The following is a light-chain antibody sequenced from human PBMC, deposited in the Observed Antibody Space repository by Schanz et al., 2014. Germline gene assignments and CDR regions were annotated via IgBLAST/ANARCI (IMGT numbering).Light chain of an antibody. CDR3: SSYAGNNNV. CDR2: DVT. V-gene: IGLV2-8*01. J-gene: IGLJ1*01. Sequence: QSALTQPPSASGSPGQSVTISCTGTSSDVGAYNYVSWYQQHPGKAPKLIISDVTRRPSGVPDRFSGFKSDNTASLTVSGLQAEDEADYYCSSYAGNNNVFGTGTKLTVL. CDR1: SSDVGAYNY.